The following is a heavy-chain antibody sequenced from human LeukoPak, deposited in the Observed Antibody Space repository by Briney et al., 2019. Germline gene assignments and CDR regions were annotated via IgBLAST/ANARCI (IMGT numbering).Heavy chain of an antibody. V-gene: IGHV3-23*01. J-gene: IGHJ6*03. CDR3: AKWFGDLYYYYYYYMDV. D-gene: IGHD3-10*01. CDR2: IIGSGGST. Sequence: GGSLRLSCAASGFTFSSYAMSWVRQAPGKGLEWVSAIIGSGGSTYYADSVKGRFTIYRANYKNTLYLQMNSLRADDTAVYYCAKWFGDLYYYYYYYMDVWGKGNTVTVSS. CDR1: GFTFSSYA.